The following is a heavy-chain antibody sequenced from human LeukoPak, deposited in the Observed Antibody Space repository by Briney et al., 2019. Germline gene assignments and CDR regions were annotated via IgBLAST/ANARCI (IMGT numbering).Heavy chain of an antibody. D-gene: IGHD3-16*02. CDR1: GFTFRSYA. Sequence: PGGSLRLSCAASGFTFRSYAMHWVRQAPGKGLEWVAVISFDGSNKYYADSVKGRFTISRDNSKNTLYLQMDRQRGEDTAVYYCTRDHNRRLGELSLLDYWGQGTLSPSPQ. CDR2: ISFDGSNK. V-gene: IGHV3-30*04. CDR3: TRDHNRRLGELSLLDY. J-gene: IGHJ4*02.